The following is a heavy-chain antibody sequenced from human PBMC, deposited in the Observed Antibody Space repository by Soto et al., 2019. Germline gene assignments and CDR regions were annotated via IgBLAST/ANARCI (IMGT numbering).Heavy chain of an antibody. Sequence: QLQLQESGSGLVKPSQTLSLTCAVSGGSISSGGYSWIWIRQPPGKGLEWIGYIYHSGSTYYNPSRKSRVTRSVDRSKNQFSLKLSSVNAADTAVYYCARGAGGDYRRVDPWGQGTLVTVSS. J-gene: IGHJ5*02. V-gene: IGHV4-30-2*01. CDR1: GGSISSGGYS. D-gene: IGHD4-17*01. CDR3: ARGAGGDYRRVDP. CDR2: IYHSGST.